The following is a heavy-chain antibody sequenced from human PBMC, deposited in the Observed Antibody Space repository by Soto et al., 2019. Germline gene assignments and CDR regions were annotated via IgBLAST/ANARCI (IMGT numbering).Heavy chain of an antibody. D-gene: IGHD1-26*01. CDR2: IKGNSHGGPT. J-gene: IGHJ6*02. Sequence: EVQLVESGGDFVKPGGSLRLSFAASGFTFTDSWMNWVRQAPGKGLEWVGRIKGNSHGGPTDYAAPVNGRFTIARDESKNILHRQMNNLQTVNTAVYYCTAGIVGDINGMDVWSQGTTLTVSS. CDR3: TAGIVGDINGMDV. CDR1: GFTFTDSW. V-gene: IGHV3-15*07.